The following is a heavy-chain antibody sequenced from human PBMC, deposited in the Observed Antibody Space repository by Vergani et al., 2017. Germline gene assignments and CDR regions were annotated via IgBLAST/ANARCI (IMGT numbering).Heavy chain of an antibody. J-gene: IGHJ4*02. Sequence: EVQLVESGGGLVKPGGSLRLSCAASGFTFSSYSMNWVRQAPGKGLEWVSSISSSSSYIYYADSVKGRFTISRENAKNSLYLQMNSLRAEDTAVYYCARDGHDFPDLGYWGQGTLVTVSS. CDR3: ARDGHDFPDLGY. V-gene: IGHV3-21*01. CDR2: ISSSSSYI. CDR1: GFTFSSYS. D-gene: IGHD3-3*01.